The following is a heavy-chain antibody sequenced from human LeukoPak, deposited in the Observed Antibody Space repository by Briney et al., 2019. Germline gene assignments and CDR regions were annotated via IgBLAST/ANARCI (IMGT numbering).Heavy chain of an antibody. CDR3: AKDTRAYSSGWVTYYYYGMDV. D-gene: IGHD6-19*01. Sequence: GGSLRLSCAASGFTFDDYAMHWVRQAPGKGLEWVSGICWNSGSIGYADSVKGRFTISRDNAKNSLYLQMNSLRAEDTALYYCAKDTRAYSSGWVTYYYYGMDVWGQGTTVTVSS. J-gene: IGHJ6*02. CDR2: ICWNSGSI. CDR1: GFTFDDYA. V-gene: IGHV3-9*01.